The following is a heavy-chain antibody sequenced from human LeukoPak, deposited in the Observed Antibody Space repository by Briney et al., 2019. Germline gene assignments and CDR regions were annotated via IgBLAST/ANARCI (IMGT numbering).Heavy chain of an antibody. J-gene: IGHJ4*02. Sequence: GGSLRLSCVASGLPIGDFAMHWVRQAPGKGLEWVTYISPSSSSIDSADSVKGRFTISRDNVKNSLYLQMNSLRDEDTAVYYCARAAYASSPDYWGQGTLVTVSS. CDR2: ISPSSSSI. V-gene: IGHV3-48*02. CDR3: ARAAYASSPDY. D-gene: IGHD2-2*01. CDR1: GLPIGDFA.